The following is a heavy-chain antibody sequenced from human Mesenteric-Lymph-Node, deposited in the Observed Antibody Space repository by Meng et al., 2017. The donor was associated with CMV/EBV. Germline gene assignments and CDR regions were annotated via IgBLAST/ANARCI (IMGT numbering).Heavy chain of an antibody. J-gene: IGHJ6*02. D-gene: IGHD2-8*02. CDR2: IYGDNSGG. Sequence: GGSLRLSCVASGFPFSGHAMSWVRQAPGKGLEWVSIIYGDNSGGNYADSVKGRFTISRDNSRNTVYLQMHSLRVEDTAVYYCAKDGTGFHGMDVWGQGTTVTVSS. CDR1: GFPFSGHA. V-gene: IGHV3-23*03. CDR3: AKDGTGFHGMDV.